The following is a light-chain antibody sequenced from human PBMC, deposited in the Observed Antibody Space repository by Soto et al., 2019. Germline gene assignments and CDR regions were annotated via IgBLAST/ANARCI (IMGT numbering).Light chain of an antibody. J-gene: IGKJ1*01. V-gene: IGKV1-6*01. Sequence: QMTQTPSSLSAYVGEKIIITCRASRDVGSDVSWCQQKPGQAPKLLIYAASNLCTGVPSRFSGSRSGTEFTLTISSLHCEDVTSDYCLLDYGDSWRFGEGTKVDI. CDR2: AAS. CDR1: RDVGSD. CDR3: LLDYGDSWR.